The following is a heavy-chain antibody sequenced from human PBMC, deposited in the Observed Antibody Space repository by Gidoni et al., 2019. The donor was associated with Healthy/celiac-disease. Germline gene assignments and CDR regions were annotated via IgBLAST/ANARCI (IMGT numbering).Heavy chain of an antibody. V-gene: IGHV3-30-3*01. CDR2: ISYDGSNK. CDR1: AFPFSSYA. CDR3: ARDGSYCSGGSCYPPGGY. Sequence: QVQLVESGGGVVQPGRPLRLSCAAPAFPFSSYARHWVRQAPGKGREWVAVISYDGSNKYYADSVKGRFTISRDNSKNTLYLQMNSLRAEDTAVYYCARDGSYCSGGSCYPPGGYWGQGTLVTVSS. J-gene: IGHJ4*02. D-gene: IGHD2-15*01.